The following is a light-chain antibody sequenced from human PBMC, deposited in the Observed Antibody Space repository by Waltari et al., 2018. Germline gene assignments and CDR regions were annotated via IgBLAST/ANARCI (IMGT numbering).Light chain of an antibody. CDR2: GTF. J-gene: IGKJ4*01. CDR3: QQYDISPLT. Sequence: EIVLTQSQGTLSLSPGEAATLSCRTSQTIRTTYLAWYQQKPGQAPTLPIYGTFTRATGIPDRFTGSGSGTHFSLTISSLEPEDFATYYCQQYDISPLTFGGGTKVEIK. V-gene: IGKV3-20*01. CDR1: QTIRTTY.